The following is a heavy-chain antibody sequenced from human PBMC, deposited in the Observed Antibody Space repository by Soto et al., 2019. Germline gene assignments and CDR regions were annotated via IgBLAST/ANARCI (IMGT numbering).Heavy chain of an antibody. CDR1: GGTFSSYA. Sequence: ASVQVSCKHCGGTFSSYASSWVRQAPGQGLEWMGGIIPIFGTANYAQKFQGRVTITADESTSTAYMELSSLRSEDTAVYYCARGYYDSSGYYPFDYWGQGTLVTVSS. CDR2: IIPIFGTA. J-gene: IGHJ4*02. V-gene: IGHV1-69*13. CDR3: ARGYYDSSGYYPFDY. D-gene: IGHD3-22*01.